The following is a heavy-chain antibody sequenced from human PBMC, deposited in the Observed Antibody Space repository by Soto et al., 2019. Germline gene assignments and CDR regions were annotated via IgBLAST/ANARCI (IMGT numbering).Heavy chain of an antibody. CDR1: GYSFTSYW. D-gene: IGHD6-13*01. Sequence: PGESLKISCKGSGYSFTSYWIGWVRQIPGKGLEWMGIIYPGDSDTRYSPSLQGRVTISADKSISTAYLQWSSLRASDTAMYYCARHKRGSAAGYISWFHPWGQGTLVTVSS. J-gene: IGHJ5*02. CDR3: ARHKRGSAAGYISWFHP. V-gene: IGHV5-51*01. CDR2: IYPGDSDT.